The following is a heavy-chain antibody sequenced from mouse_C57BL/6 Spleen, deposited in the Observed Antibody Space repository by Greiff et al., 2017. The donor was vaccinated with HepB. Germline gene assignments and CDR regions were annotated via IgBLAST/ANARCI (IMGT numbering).Heavy chain of an antibody. J-gene: IGHJ3*01. Sequence: EVKLLESGGGLVKPGGSLKLSCAASGFTFSDYGMHWVRQAPEQGLERVAYISSGSSTIYYADTVKGRFTISRDNAKNTLFLQMTSLRSEDTTMYYCARCDGFAYWGQGTLVTVAA. CDR1: GFTFSDYG. CDR3: ARCDGFAY. V-gene: IGHV5-17*01. CDR2: ISSGSSTI.